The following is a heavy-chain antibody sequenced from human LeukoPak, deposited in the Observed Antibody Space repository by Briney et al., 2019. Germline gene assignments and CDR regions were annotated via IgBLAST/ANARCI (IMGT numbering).Heavy chain of an antibody. J-gene: IGHJ3*02. Sequence: SETLSLTCTVSGGSISSSSYYWGWIRQPPGTGLEWIGTIYHSGSAYYNPSLKSRVTISVDTSKNQFSLRLTSVTAADTAVYYCARAYSSSWCDAFDIWGQGTMVTVSS. CDR2: IYHSGSA. CDR1: GGSISSSSYY. D-gene: IGHD6-13*01. CDR3: ARAYSSSWCDAFDI. V-gene: IGHV4-39*07.